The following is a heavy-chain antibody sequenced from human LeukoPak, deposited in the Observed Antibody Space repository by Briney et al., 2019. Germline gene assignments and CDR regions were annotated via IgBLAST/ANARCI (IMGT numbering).Heavy chain of an antibody. Sequence: PSETLSLTCAVYGGSFSDYFWGWIRQPPGKGLEWIGEINHSGRTYYNPSLKSRVTISVDTSRNQFSLNLSSVTAADTAVYYCARDVVVVPAAIHYGMDVWGQGTTVTVSS. CDR2: INHSGRT. CDR1: GGSFSDYF. D-gene: IGHD2-2*01. V-gene: IGHV4-34*01. CDR3: ARDVVVVPAAIHYGMDV. J-gene: IGHJ6*02.